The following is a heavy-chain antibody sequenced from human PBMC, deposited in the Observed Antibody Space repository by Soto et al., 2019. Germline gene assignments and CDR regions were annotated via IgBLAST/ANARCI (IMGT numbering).Heavy chain of an antibody. Sequence: SETLSLTCTVSGGFISSYYWSWIRQSPGKRLELIGYIHHTGSTNYNPSLKSRVTMSLDTSRNQFSLKMYSVTAADTAVYYCARSIDSSGFYFSNCWGQGTLVTVSS. CDR3: ARSIDSSGFYFSNC. J-gene: IGHJ4*02. V-gene: IGHV4-59*01. CDR1: GGFISSYY. D-gene: IGHD3-22*01. CDR2: IHHTGST.